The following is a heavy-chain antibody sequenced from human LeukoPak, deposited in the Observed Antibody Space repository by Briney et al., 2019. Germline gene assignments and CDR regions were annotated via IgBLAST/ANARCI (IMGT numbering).Heavy chain of an antibody. CDR3: AREYSSGWYYENYFDY. D-gene: IGHD6-19*01. CDR2: ISGSGGST. V-gene: IGHV3-23*01. J-gene: IGHJ4*02. CDR1: GFTFSSYA. Sequence: PGGSLRLSCAASGFTFSSYAMSWVRQAPGKGLEWVSAISGSGGSTYYADSVKGRFTISRDNSKNTLYLQMNSLRAEDTAVYYCAREYSSGWYYENYFDYWGQGTLVTVSS.